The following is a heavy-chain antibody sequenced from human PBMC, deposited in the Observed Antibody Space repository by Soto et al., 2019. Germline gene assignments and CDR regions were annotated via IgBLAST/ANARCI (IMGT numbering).Heavy chain of an antibody. CDR1: GGSISNSY. J-gene: IGHJ4*02. CDR3: ARSSSWSGAQGY. CDR2: IYYTGST. V-gene: IGHV4-59*01. D-gene: IGHD6-13*01. Sequence: PSETLSLTCTISGGSISNSYWTWIRQPPGEGLEWIGYIYYTGSTNYNPSLKSRVTISIDTSKNQFSLKLNSVTAADTAVYYCARSSSWSGAQGYWGQGTLVTVS.